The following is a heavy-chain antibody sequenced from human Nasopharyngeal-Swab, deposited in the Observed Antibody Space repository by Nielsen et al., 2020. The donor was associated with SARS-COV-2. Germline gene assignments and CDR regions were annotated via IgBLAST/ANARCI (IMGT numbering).Heavy chain of an antibody. CDR2: IIPMFHRA. J-gene: IGHJ4*02. V-gene: IGHV1-69*13. CDR3: ARAGAVALWYFDY. D-gene: IGHD6-19*01. Sequence: SVKVSCKASGGTFSTYGISWVRQAPGQGLEWMGGIIPMFHRANYAQKFQGRVTITADESTSTASMELSSLRSDDTAVYYCARAGAVALWYFDYWGQGTLVTVSS. CDR1: GGTFSTYG.